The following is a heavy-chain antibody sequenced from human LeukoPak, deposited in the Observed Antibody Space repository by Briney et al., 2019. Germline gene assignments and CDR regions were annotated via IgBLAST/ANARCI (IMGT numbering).Heavy chain of an antibody. CDR1: GFTFTDYA. D-gene: IGHD1-14*01. V-gene: IGHV3-30*01. CDR3: ARNHFNQNVFDV. CDR2: ISYSGE. J-gene: IGHJ3*01. Sequence: GRSLRLSCAASGFTFTDYAFHWVRQAPGKGLEWVTIISYSGESYADSVRGRFAISRDNSKNTVYLQMDSLRADDTAMYYCARNHFNQNVFDVWDQGTMVTVSS.